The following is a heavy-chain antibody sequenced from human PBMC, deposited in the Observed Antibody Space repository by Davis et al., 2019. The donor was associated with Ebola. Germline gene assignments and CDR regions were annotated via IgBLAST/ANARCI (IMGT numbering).Heavy chain of an antibody. V-gene: IGHV4-34*01. CDR2: INHSGST. D-gene: IGHD4-23*01. CDR1: GGSFSDYY. Sequence: MPSETLSLTCAVYGGSFSDYYWSWIRQPPGKGLEWIGEINHSGSTNYSPSHKSRVTISIDTSKNQFSLRLNSVAAADTAVYYCARGDFRGNERDYWGQGTLVTVSS. J-gene: IGHJ4*02. CDR3: ARGDFRGNERDY.